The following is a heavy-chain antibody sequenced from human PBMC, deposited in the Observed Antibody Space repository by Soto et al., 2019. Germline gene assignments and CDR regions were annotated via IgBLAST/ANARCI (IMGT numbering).Heavy chain of an antibody. CDR3: AREEVVTMVRGVIAIFDY. CDR2: ARNKAYSYTT. J-gene: IGHJ4*02. V-gene: IGHV3-72*01. D-gene: IGHD3-10*01. Sequence: GGSLRLSCAASGFTFSDHYMDWVRQAPGEGLEWVGRARNKAYSYTTEYAASVKGRFTFSRDDSKNTLYLQMNSLRAEDTAVYYCAREEVVTMVRGVIAIFDYWGQGTLVTAPQ. CDR1: GFTFSDHY.